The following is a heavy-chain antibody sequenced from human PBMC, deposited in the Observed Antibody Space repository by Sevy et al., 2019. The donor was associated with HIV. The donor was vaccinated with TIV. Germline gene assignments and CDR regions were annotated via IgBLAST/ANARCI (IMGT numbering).Heavy chain of an antibody. CDR1: GFTFSSYA. Sequence: GGSLRLSCAASGFTFSSYAMSWVRQAPGKGLEWVSDCSGSGGSTYYADSVKGRFTISRDNSKNTLYLQMNSLRAEDTAVYYCAKGGVTTAPRYYYYGMDVWGQGTTVTVSS. D-gene: IGHD4-4*01. CDR3: AKGGVTTAPRYYYYGMDV. CDR2: CSGSGGST. V-gene: IGHV3-23*01. J-gene: IGHJ6*02.